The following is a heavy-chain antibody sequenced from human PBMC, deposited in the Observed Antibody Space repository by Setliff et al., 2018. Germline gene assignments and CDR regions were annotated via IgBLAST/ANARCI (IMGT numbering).Heavy chain of an antibody. CDR1: GFTFDDYA. J-gene: IGHJ3*02. V-gene: IGHV3-23*01. CDR3: AKRGSKDILHGFDI. CDR2: ISPSGDVT. Sequence: GGSLRLPCAASGFTFDDYAMLWVRQSPGKGLEWVTGISPSGDVTLYADSVKGRFTIFRDNSKNTLSRQMSGLRAEDTAIYYCAKRGSKDILHGFDIWGQGTMVTVSS.